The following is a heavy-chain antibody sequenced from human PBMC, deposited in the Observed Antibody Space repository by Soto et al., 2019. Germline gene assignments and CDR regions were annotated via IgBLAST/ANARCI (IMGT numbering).Heavy chain of an antibody. V-gene: IGHV3-23*01. Sequence: EVQLLESGGGLVQPGGSLRLSCAASGFTFSSYAMSWVRQAPGKGLEWVSAISGSGGTTYYADSVKGRFTISRDNSKNTLYLQMNSLRAEDTAVYYCATASPDHIAVAVYWGQGTLVTVSS. J-gene: IGHJ4*02. CDR1: GFTFSSYA. D-gene: IGHD6-19*01. CDR3: ATASPDHIAVAVY. CDR2: ISGSGGTT.